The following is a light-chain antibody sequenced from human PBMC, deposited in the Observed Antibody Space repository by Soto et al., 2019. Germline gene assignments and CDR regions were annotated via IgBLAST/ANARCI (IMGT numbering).Light chain of an antibody. J-gene: IGKJ5*01. V-gene: IGKV3-11*01. CDR1: QSVSSS. Sequence: EIVLTQSPATLSLSPGESATLSCRASQSVSSSLAWYQQKPGQATRLLIYDVCNRATGIPARFSGSGSETDFTLTIISLEPEDFAVYYCQQRRNSITFGQGTRLEIK. CDR3: QQRRNSIT. CDR2: DVC.